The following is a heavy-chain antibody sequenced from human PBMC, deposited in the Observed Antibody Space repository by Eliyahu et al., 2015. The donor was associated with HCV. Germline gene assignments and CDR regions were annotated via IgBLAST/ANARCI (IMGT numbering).Heavy chain of an antibody. CDR1: GFPFXGRV. Sequence: EVQLSESGGDLAXXGGSLXLSCPAPGFPFXGRVLGWGRQGPGMGXGWXSSISXSGSSTYYSDSVKGRFTISRDNSKNTLYLQMDSLRAEDTALYYCAKIGRPSKRDLDYWGQGTLVTVSS. CDR3: AKIGRPSKRDLDY. CDR2: ISXSGSST. D-gene: IGHD3-10*01. J-gene: IGHJ4*02. V-gene: IGHV3-23*01.